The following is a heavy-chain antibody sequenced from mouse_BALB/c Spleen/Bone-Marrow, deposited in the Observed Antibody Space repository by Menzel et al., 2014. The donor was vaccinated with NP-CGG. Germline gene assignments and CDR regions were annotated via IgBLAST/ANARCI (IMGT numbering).Heavy chain of an antibody. J-gene: IGHJ2*01. CDR3: TRVLRLLDY. V-gene: IGHV6-6*02. CDR2: TRLKSNNYAT. Sequence: EVMLVESGGGLVQPGGSMKLSCVASGFTFSNYWMNWVRPSPEKGLEWVAETRLKSNNYATQYAESVKGRFTISRDDSKNSVYLQMNNLRAEDTGIYYCTRVLRLLDYWGQGTPLTVSS. CDR1: GFTFSNYW. D-gene: IGHD1-2*01.